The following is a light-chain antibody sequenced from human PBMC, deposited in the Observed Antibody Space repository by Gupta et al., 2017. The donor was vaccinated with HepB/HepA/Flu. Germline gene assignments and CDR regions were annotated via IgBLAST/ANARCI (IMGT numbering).Light chain of an antibody. Sequence: SVALGQTVRITCQGDSLRSYYASWYQQKPGQAPVLVIYGKNNRPSGIPDRFSGSSSGNTASLTITGAQAEDEADYYCNSRDSSGNHYVFGTGTKVTVL. CDR1: SLRSYY. CDR3: NSRDSSGNHYV. J-gene: IGLJ1*01. V-gene: IGLV3-19*01. CDR2: GKN.